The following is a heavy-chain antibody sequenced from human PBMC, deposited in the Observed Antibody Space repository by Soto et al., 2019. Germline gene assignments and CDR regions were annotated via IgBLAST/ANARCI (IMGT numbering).Heavy chain of an antibody. CDR2: IYYSGST. CDR1: GGSISSGSFY. Sequence: QVHLQESGPGLVKPSETLSLTCTVSGGSISSGSFYWSWIRQPPGKGLEWIGNIYYSGSTNYNPSLKGRVTLSVDTPRNQFSLRLGSVTAADTAVYYCARDGVYCSSTSCLFDYWGQGTLVAVSS. V-gene: IGHV4-61*01. D-gene: IGHD2-2*01. J-gene: IGHJ4*02. CDR3: ARDGVYCSSTSCLFDY.